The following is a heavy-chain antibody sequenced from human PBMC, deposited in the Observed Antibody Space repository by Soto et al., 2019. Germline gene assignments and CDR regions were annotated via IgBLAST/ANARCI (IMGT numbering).Heavy chain of an antibody. CDR1: GGSVSSGSYY. CDR3: AREPGPGDFHYGMDA. D-gene: IGHD4-17*01. J-gene: IGHJ6*02. V-gene: IGHV4-61*01. Sequence: QVQLQESGPGLVKPSETLSLTCTVSGGSVSSGSYYWSWIRQPPGKGLEWIGYVYYRGSTKYNPSLKSRVNISLDTSKNQFSLKVSSVTAADTAIYYCAREPGPGDFHYGMDAWGQGTTVTVSS. CDR2: VYYRGST.